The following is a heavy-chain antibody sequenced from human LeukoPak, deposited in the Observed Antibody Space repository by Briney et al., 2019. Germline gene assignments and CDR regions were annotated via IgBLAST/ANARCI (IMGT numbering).Heavy chain of an antibody. V-gene: IGHV3-48*03. CDR2: ISSSGSTI. Sequence: GGSLRLSCAASGFTFSSYEMNWVRQAPGRGLEWVSYISSSGSTIYYADSVKGRFTISRDNAKNSLYLQMNSLRAEDTAVYYCARGSGGYNPLVSPYYYYYMDVWGKGTTVTISS. CDR3: ARGSGGYNPLVSPYYYYYMDV. D-gene: IGHD5-24*01. CDR1: GFTFSSYE. J-gene: IGHJ6*03.